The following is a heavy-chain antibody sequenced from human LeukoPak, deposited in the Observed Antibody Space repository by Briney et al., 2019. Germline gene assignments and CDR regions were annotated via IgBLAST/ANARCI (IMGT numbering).Heavy chain of an antibody. CDR3: ARATMVRGVIEAGPYYFDY. CDR1: GGSISSYY. J-gene: IGHJ4*02. Sequence: SETLSLTCTVSGGSISSYYWSWIRQPPGKGLEWIGYIYYSGSTNYNPSLKSRVTISVDTSKNKFSLKLSSVTAADTAVYYCARATMVRGVIEAGPYYFDYWGQGTLVTVSS. CDR2: IYYSGST. V-gene: IGHV4-59*01. D-gene: IGHD3-10*01.